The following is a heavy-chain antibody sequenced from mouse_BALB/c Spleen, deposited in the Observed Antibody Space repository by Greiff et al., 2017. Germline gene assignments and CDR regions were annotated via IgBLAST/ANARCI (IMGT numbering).Heavy chain of an antibody. CDR1: GYTFTSYW. V-gene: IGHV1S81*02. CDR3: ARWGMEGFDY. CDR2: INPSNGRT. Sequence: VQLQQSGAELVKPGASVKLSCKASGYTFTSYWMHWVKQRPGQGLEWIGEINPSNGRTNYNEKFKSKATLTVDKSSSTAYMQLSSLTSEDSAVYYCARWGMEGFDYWGQGTTLTVSS. J-gene: IGHJ2*01. D-gene: IGHD2-10*02.